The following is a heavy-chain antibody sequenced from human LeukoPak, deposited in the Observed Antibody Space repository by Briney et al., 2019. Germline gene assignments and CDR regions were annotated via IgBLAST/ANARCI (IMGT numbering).Heavy chain of an antibody. V-gene: IGHV4-30-2*01. CDR3: ARSIYYDSSGFDY. D-gene: IGHD3-22*01. CDR2: IYHSGST. CDR1: GGSISSGGYS. Sequence: SQTLSLTCAVSGGSISSGGYSWSCIRQPPGQGLEWIGYIYHSGSTYYNPSLKSRVTISVDRSKNQFSLKLSSVTAADTAVYYCARSIYYDSSGFDYWGQGTLVTVSS. J-gene: IGHJ4*02.